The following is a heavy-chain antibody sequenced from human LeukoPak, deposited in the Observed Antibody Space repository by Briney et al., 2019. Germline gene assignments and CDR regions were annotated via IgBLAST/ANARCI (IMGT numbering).Heavy chain of an antibody. D-gene: IGHD3-16*01. CDR3: AVRGTHAFDI. CDR1: GFTFSRYS. Sequence: GGSLRLSCAASGFTFSRYSMNWVRQAPGKGLEWVSSISIGNTYIYYADSVKGRFTISRDNAKNSLYLQMNSLRAEDTAVYYCAVRGTHAFDIWGQGTMVTVSS. CDR2: ISIGNTYI. V-gene: IGHV3-21*01. J-gene: IGHJ3*02.